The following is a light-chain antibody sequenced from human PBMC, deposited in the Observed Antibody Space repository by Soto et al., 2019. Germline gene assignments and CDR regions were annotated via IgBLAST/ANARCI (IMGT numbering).Light chain of an antibody. CDR2: DAS. V-gene: IGKV1-12*01. Sequence: MQMIQCPSALSGGRRDRETITCRASLPIRKYLAWYQQKPGKAPKLXISDASSLQSGVPPRFSGSGSGTEFTLTINSLQPEDVETDFCQQADSFTLTFGPGTKVDIK. CDR3: QQADSFTLT. CDR1: LPIRKY. J-gene: IGKJ3*01.